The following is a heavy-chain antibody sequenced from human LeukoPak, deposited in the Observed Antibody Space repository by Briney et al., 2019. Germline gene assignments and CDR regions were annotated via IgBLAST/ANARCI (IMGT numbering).Heavy chain of an antibody. J-gene: IGHJ4*02. CDR1: GFTFSSYT. Sequence: GGSLRLSCAASGFTFSSYTMHWVRQAPGKGRECVAVISYDGKNKYYADSVKGRFTISRDNSENTLYLQMNSLRAEDTAVYYCARDIHENQMRCVAYWGQGTLVTVSS. CDR3: ARDIHENQMRCVAY. CDR2: ISYDGKNK. V-gene: IGHV3-30*04. D-gene: IGHD2-2*01.